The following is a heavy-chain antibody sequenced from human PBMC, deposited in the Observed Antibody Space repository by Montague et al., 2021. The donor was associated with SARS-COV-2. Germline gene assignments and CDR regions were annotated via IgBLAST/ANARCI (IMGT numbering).Heavy chain of an antibody. Sequence: SLRLSCATSGFIFSAYNMNWVRQAPGKGLEWVSSITSTGEYIYYADSMKGRFTMSRDNANNSLFLQLKSLRVEDTAVHYCVRDLDGDYRVFEYWGQGTLVTVSS. D-gene: IGHD3-3*01. J-gene: IGHJ4*02. V-gene: IGHV3-21*01. CDR2: ITSTGEYI. CDR1: GFIFSAYN. CDR3: VRDLDGDYRVFEY.